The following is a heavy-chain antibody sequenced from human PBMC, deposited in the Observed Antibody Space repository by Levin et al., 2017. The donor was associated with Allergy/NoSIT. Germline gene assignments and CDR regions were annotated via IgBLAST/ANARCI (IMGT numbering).Heavy chain of an antibody. J-gene: IGHJ4*02. CDR1: GFTFSSYS. V-gene: IGHV3-21*01. CDR2: ISSSSSYI. CDR3: ARDWVEYGGSHFDY. D-gene: IGHD4-23*01. Sequence: PGESLKISCAASGFTFSSYSMNWVRQAPGKGLEWVSSISSSSSYIYYADSVKGRFTISRDNAKNSLYLQMNSLRAEDTAVYYCARDWVEYGGSHFDYWGQGTLVTVSS.